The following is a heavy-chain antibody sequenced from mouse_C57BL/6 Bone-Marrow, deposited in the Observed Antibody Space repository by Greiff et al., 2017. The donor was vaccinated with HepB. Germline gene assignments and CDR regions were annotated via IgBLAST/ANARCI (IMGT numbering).Heavy chain of an antibody. CDR3: ARSGYGSTFAY. J-gene: IGHJ3*01. Sequence: VKLQESGAELVKPGASVKMSCKASGYTFTSYWITWVKQRPGQGLEWIGDIYPGSGSTNYNEKFKSKATLTVDTSSSTAYMQLSSLTSEDSAVYYCARSGYGSTFAYWGQGTLVTVSA. CDR1: GYTFTSYW. V-gene: IGHV1-55*01. CDR2: IYPGSGST. D-gene: IGHD1-1*01.